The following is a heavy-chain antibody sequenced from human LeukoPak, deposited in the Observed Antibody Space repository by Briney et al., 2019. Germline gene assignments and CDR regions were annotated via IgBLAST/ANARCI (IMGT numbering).Heavy chain of an antibody. J-gene: IGHJ6*03. CDR3: ARSPGGIAAAGIPLNDYYYYMDV. V-gene: IGHV1-69*05. Sequence: SVKVSCKASGGTFSSCAISWVRQAPGQGLEWMGGIIPIFGTANYAQKFQGRVTITTDESTSTAYMELSSLRSEDTAVYYCARSPGGIAAAGIPLNDYYYYMDVWGKGTTVTVSS. D-gene: IGHD6-13*01. CDR2: IIPIFGTA. CDR1: GGTFSSCA.